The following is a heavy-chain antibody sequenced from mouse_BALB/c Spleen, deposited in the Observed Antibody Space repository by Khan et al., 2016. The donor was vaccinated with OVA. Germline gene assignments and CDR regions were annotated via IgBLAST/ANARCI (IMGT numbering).Heavy chain of an antibody. CDR2: IWSGGTT. CDR3: ARNDDYDEGLAY. J-gene: IGHJ3*01. D-gene: IGHD2-4*01. CDR1: GSSLTTYG. V-gene: IGHV2-2*02. Sequence: QVQLKESGPGLVQPSQSLSITCTVSGSSLTTYGVHWVRQSPGKGLEWLGVIWSGGTTDYSAAFISRLSITKDNSKSQVFFKMNSLQANDTAIYYGARNDDYDEGLAYWGQGNLVTVSA.